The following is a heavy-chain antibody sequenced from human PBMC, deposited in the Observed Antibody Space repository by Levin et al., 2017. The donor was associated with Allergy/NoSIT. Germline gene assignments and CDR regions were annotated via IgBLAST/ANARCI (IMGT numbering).Heavy chain of an antibody. V-gene: IGHV4-39*01. J-gene: IGHJ5*02. CDR2: YYYSGTT. CDR3: ARPADWFDP. Sequence: SETLSLTCTVSGGSISSSSYYWGWIRQPPGTGLEWIASYYYSGTTYYNPSLKSRVTISVDTSKNQFSLRLTSVTASDTAMYYCARPADWFDPWGQGTLVIVSS. CDR1: GGSISSSSYY.